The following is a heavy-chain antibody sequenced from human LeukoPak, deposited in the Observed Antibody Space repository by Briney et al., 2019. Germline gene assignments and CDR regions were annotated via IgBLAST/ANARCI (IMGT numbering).Heavy chain of an antibody. CDR1: GYTFTSYD. D-gene: IGHD2-2*02. CDR3: ARGHKDIVVVPAAIQWLSYYYMDV. V-gene: IGHV1-8*03. J-gene: IGHJ6*03. Sequence: GSSVKVSCKASGYTFTSYDINWVRQATGQGLEWMGWMNPNSGNTGYAQKFHGRVTITRNTSISTAYMELSSLRSEDTAVYYCARGHKDIVVVPAAIQWLSYYYMDVWGKGTTVTVSS. CDR2: MNPNSGNT.